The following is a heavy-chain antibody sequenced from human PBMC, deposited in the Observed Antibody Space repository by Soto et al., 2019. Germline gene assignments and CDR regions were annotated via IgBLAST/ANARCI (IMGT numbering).Heavy chain of an antibody. Sequence: GASLKISCKGSGYTFTDYWIGWVRQLPGKGLEWMGIIYPGDSDTRYSPSFQGHVTITVDKSTSTAYLQWNTLKASDTAMYYCARHISHFRYYHYAMDVWGQGTPVTVSS. V-gene: IGHV5-51*01. J-gene: IGHJ6*02. D-gene: IGHD3-3*02. CDR2: IYPGDSDT. CDR1: GYTFTDYW. CDR3: ARHISHFRYYHYAMDV.